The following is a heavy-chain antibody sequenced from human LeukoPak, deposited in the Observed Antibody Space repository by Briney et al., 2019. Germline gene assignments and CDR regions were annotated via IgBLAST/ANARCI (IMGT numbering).Heavy chain of an antibody. CDR1: GYTFTSHA. CDR2: INTNTGNP. Sequence: ASVKVSCKASGYTFTSHAMNWVRQAPGQGLEWMGWINTNTGNPTYAQAFTGRFVFSLDTSVSTAYLQISSLKAEDTAVYYCARQGPGYCSSTSCYGVGYWGQGTLVTVSS. CDR3: ARQGPGYCSSTSCYGVGY. V-gene: IGHV7-4-1*02. J-gene: IGHJ4*02. D-gene: IGHD2-2*01.